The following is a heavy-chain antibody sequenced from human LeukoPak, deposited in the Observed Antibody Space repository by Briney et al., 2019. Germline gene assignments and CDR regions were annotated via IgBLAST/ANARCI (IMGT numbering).Heavy chain of an antibody. D-gene: IGHD2-2*03. Sequence: GGSLRLSCAASGFTFSSYSMNWVRQAPGKGLEWVSYITSSSRTIYYADSVKGRFTISRDNAKNSLYLQMNSLRAEDTAVYYCAKNLVIPGYCSSTSCPLDYWGQGALVTVSS. CDR1: GFTFSSYS. V-gene: IGHV3-48*01. CDR2: ITSSSRTI. CDR3: AKNLVIPGYCSSTSCPLDY. J-gene: IGHJ4*02.